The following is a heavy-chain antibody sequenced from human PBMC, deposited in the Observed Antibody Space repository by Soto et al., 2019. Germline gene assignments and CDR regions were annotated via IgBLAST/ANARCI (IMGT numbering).Heavy chain of an antibody. Sequence: KQSQTLSLTCAISGDSVSSNSAAWNWIRQSPSRGLEWLGRTYYRSKWYNDYAVSVKSRITINPDTSKNQFSLQLNSVTPEDTAVYYCARVNTPLYSSSWYNWFDPWGQGTLVTVSS. V-gene: IGHV6-1*01. CDR3: ARVNTPLYSSSWYNWFDP. CDR1: GDSVSSNSAA. D-gene: IGHD6-13*01. J-gene: IGHJ5*02. CDR2: TYYRSKWYN.